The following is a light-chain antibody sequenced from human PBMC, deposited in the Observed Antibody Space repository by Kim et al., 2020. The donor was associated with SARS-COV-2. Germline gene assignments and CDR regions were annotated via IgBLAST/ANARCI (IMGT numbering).Light chain of an antibody. CDR3: QTWGTGIV. J-gene: IGLJ3*02. CDR2: LNGDGSH. V-gene: IGLV4-69*01. Sequence: SVKLPCTLSRGHSGYAIAGHRQQPEKGPRYLMKLNGDGSHSEGDGNPDRFSGSSSGAERYLTISSLQSEDEADYCCQTWGTGIVFGGGTKLTVL. CDR1: RGHSGYA.